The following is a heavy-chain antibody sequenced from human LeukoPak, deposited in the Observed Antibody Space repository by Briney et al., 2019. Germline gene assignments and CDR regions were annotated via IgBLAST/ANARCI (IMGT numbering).Heavy chain of an antibody. CDR1: GFTFSSYA. V-gene: IGHV3-23*01. J-gene: IGHJ4*02. CDR3: AKDRLPLAVAGFYFDY. CDR2: ISGSGGST. D-gene: IGHD6-19*01. Sequence: GGSLRLSCAASGFTFSSYAMSWVRQAPGKGLEWVSAISGSGGSTYYADSVKGRFTISRDNSKNTLYLQMNSLRAEDTAVYYCAKDRLPLAVAGFYFDYWGQGTLVTVSS.